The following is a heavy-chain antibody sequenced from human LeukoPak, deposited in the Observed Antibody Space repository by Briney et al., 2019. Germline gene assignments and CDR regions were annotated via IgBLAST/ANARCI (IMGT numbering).Heavy chain of an antibody. CDR3: AKVPGGPEYSSSWYPGDY. CDR2: MSGSGDTT. V-gene: IGHV3-23*01. CDR1: GFTFGTHA. D-gene: IGHD6-13*01. J-gene: IGHJ4*02. Sequence: GGSLRLSCAASGFTFGTHAMTWVRQAPGKGLEWVSGMSGSGDTTYYADSVKGRFTISRDNSKNTLFLQMNSLRAEDTAVYYCAKVPGGPEYSSSWYPGDYWGQGTLVTVSS.